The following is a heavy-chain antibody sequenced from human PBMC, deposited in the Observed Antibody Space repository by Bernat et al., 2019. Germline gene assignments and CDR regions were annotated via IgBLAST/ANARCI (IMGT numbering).Heavy chain of an antibody. CDR1: GFTSSNAW. V-gene: IGHV3-15*01. CDR2: ITSEADGGTT. J-gene: IGHJ4*02. Sequence: EVQLVESGGGLVKPGGSLRLSCEGSGFTSSNAWMNWVRQAPGKGLEWVARITSEADGGTTDYAAPVKGRLNISRDDSKNTVYLQMNNLKSEDTAVYYCTASPRLLWFRAIDYWGQGTLVTVSS. D-gene: IGHD3-10*01. CDR3: TASPRLLWFRAIDY.